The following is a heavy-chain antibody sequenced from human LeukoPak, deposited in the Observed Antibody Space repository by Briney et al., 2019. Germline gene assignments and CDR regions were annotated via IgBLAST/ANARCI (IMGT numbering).Heavy chain of an antibody. J-gene: IGHJ6*03. D-gene: IGHD2-2*01. CDR2: IKNDGSER. CDR3: ARLVVPAATYYYYYYMDV. V-gene: IGHV3-7*01. CDR1: GFTFSTYW. Sequence: PGGSLRLSCEASGFTFSTYWMTWVRQAPGKGLEWVASIKNDGSERYYVDSVKGRFTISRDNAKNSLYLQMNSLRAEDTAVYYCARLVVPAATYYYYYYMDVWGKGTTVTVSS.